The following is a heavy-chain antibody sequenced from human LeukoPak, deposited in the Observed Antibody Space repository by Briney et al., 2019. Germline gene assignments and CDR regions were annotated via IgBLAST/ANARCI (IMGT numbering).Heavy chain of an antibody. Sequence: GGSLRLSCAASGFAFSSYSMNWVRQAPGKGLEWVSSISSSSSYIYYADSVEGRFTISRDNAKNSLYLQMNSLRAEDTAVYYCARERDSSGYSEPDAFDIWGQGTMVTVSS. CDR3: ARERDSSGYSEPDAFDI. CDR2: ISSSSSYI. J-gene: IGHJ3*02. CDR1: GFAFSSYS. V-gene: IGHV3-21*01. D-gene: IGHD3-22*01.